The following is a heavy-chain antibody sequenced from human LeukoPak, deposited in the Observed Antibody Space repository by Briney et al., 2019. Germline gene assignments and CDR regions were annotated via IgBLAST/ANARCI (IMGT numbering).Heavy chain of an antibody. V-gene: IGHV4-59*01. D-gene: IGHD1-26*01. J-gene: IGHJ4*02. Sequence: SETLSLTCAVYGGSFSGYYWSWVRQPPGKGLEWIGYIYYSGNTNYNPSFKSRLTISVDTFKNQFSLRLNSVTAADTAVYYCARGDGNYWGYFDYWGQGTLVTVSS. CDR2: IYYSGNT. CDR1: GGSFSGYY. CDR3: ARGDGNYWGYFDY.